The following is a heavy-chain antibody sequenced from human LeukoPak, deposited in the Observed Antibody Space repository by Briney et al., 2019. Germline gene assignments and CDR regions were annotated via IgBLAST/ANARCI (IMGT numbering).Heavy chain of an antibody. V-gene: IGHV4-34*01. CDR1: GGSFSGYY. J-gene: IGHJ5*02. CDR2: INHSGST. D-gene: IGHD3-10*01. Sequence: SETLSLTCAVYGGSFSGYYWSWIRQPPGKGLEWIGEINHSGSTNYNPSLKSRVTISVDTSKNQFSLKLGSVTAADTAVYYCARGRGEGRGIAMVRGVRAPSYNWFDPWGHGTQVTVSS. CDR3: ARGRGEGRGIAMVRGVRAPSYNWFDP.